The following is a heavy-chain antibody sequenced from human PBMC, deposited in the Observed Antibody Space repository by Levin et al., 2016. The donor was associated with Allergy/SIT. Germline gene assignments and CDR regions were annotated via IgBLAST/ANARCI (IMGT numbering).Heavy chain of an antibody. CDR1: GFTFSSYW. Sequence: GGSLRLSCAASGFTFSSYWMHWVRQAPGKGLVWVSRINSDGSSTSYADSVKGRFTISRDNAKNXLHLQMNSLRAEDTAVYYCARVSSSWYKGADHWGQGTLVTVSS. V-gene: IGHV3-74*01. J-gene: IGHJ4*02. D-gene: IGHD6-13*01. CDR3: ARVSSSWYKGADH. CDR2: INSDGSST.